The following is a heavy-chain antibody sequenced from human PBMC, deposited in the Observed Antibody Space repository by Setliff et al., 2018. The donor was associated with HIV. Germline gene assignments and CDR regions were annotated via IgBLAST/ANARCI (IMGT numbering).Heavy chain of an antibody. CDR3: AKAARDYYDSSGYYIGIDY. J-gene: IGHJ4*02. Sequence: SCAASGFTFSTYAMSWVRQAPGRGLEWVSAISATTGDTYYADSVKGRFTISRDNSKNTLYLQMNSLRAEDTAVYYCAKAARDYYDSSGYYIGIDYWGRGTLVTVSS. CDR2: ISATTGDT. V-gene: IGHV3-23*01. D-gene: IGHD3-22*01. CDR1: GFTFSTYA.